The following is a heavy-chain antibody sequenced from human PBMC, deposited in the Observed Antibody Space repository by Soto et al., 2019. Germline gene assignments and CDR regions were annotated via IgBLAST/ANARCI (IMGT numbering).Heavy chain of an antibody. Sequence: SETLSLTXTVSGGSISSGDYYWSWIRQPPGKGLEWIGYTYYSGSTYYNPSLKSRVTISVDTSKNQFSLKLSSVTAADTAVYYCARAPLIVVVPAATSYYYYGMDVWGQGTTVTVSS. D-gene: IGHD2-2*01. J-gene: IGHJ6*02. CDR3: ARAPLIVVVPAATSYYYYGMDV. V-gene: IGHV4-30-4*01. CDR1: GGSISSGDYY. CDR2: TYYSGST.